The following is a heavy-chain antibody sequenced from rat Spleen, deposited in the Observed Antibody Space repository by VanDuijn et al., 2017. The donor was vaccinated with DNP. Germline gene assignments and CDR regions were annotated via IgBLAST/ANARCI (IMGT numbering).Heavy chain of an antibody. J-gene: IGHJ2*01. D-gene: IGHD1-1*01. CDR2: INTGSGGN. V-gene: IGHV1-43*01. CDR3: ARCPLYYYSGYYFDY. Sequence: QVHLQQSGAELAKPGSSVKISCTASGYTFTNYYIGWMKQTTGQGLEFIGYINTGSGGNGYNEKFKGRATLTVDKSSSTVSMQLSSLTPDDSAVYYCARCPLYYYSGYYFDYWGQGVMVTVSS. CDR1: GYTFTNYY.